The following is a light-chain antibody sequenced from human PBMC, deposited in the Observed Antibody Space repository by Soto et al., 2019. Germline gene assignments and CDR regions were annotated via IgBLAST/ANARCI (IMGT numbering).Light chain of an antibody. CDR3: QQRSNWPQT. J-gene: IGKJ1*01. CDR1: QSVSNNY. Sequence: EVGLTQSPGTVPLSPGESATLSCRASQSVSNNYLAWYQQKPGQAPRLLIYGTSTRATGIPARFSGSGSGTDFTLTISSLEPEDFAVYFCQQRSNWPQTFGQGTKVDIK. CDR2: GTS. V-gene: IGKV3-11*01.